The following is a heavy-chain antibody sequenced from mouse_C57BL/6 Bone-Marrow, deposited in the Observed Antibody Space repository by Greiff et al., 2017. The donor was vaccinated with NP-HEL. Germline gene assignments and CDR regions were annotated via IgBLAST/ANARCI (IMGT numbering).Heavy chain of an antibody. V-gene: IGHV1-53*01. Sequence: QVQLKQPGTELVKPGASVKLSCKASGYTFTSYWMHWVKQRPGQGLEWIGNINPSNGGTNYNEKFKSKATLTVDKSSSTAYMQLSSLTSEDSAVYYCARVDYGSTLYYFDYWGQGTTLTVSS. D-gene: IGHD1-1*01. CDR3: ARVDYGSTLYYFDY. J-gene: IGHJ2*01. CDR2: INPSNGGT. CDR1: GYTFTSYW.